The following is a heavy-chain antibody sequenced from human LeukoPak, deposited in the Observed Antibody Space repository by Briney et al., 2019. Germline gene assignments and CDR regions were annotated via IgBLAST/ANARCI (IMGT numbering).Heavy chain of an antibody. V-gene: IGHV3-30-3*01. D-gene: IGHD6-13*01. Sequence: GGSLRLSCAASGFTFSSYAMHWVRQAPGKGLEWVAVVSYDGSNKYYADSVKGRFTISRDNSKNTLYLQMNSLRAEDTAVYYCAREGVPEAGTGSFDYWGQGTLVTVSS. CDR2: VSYDGSNK. CDR3: AREGVPEAGTGSFDY. J-gene: IGHJ4*02. CDR1: GFTFSSYA.